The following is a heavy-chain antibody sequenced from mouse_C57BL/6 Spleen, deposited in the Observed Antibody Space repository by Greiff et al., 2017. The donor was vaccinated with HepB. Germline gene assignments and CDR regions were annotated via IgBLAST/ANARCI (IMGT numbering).Heavy chain of an antibody. Sequence: EVQLQESVAELVRPGASVKLSCTASGFNIKNTYMHWVKQSPEQCLEWIGRIDPANGNTKYAPKFQGKATITADTSSNTAYLQLSSLTSEDTAIYYCARGDGSSSYWYFDVWGTGTTVTVSS. CDR1: GFNIKNTY. CDR2: IDPANGNT. D-gene: IGHD1-1*01. J-gene: IGHJ1*03. CDR3: ARGDGSSSYWYFDV. V-gene: IGHV14-3*01.